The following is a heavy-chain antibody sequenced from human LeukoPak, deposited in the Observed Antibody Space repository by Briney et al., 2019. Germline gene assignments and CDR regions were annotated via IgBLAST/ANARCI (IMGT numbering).Heavy chain of an antibody. CDR2: IYYSGST. V-gene: IGHV4-30-4*08. CDR1: GGSFSGYY. D-gene: IGHD3-3*01. J-gene: IGHJ4*02. CDR3: ATNRRFLEWLFFDY. Sequence: KTSETLSLTCAVYGGSFSGYYWSWIRQPPGKGLEWIGYIYYSGSTYYNPSLKSRVTISVDTSKNHFSLKLSSVTAADTAVYYCATNRRFLEWLFFDYWGQGTLVTVSS.